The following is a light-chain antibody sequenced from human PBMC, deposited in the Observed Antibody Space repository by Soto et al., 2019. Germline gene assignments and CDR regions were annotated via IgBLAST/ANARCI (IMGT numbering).Light chain of an antibody. V-gene: IGKV3-20*01. Sequence: EIVLTQSPGTLSLSPGERATLSCRASHSVRSSYLAWYQQKPGQAPRLLIYGASSTATGIPDRFSGSGSGTDFTLTISRLEPEDFAVYYCQQYGCSPPYTFGQGTKLEIK. CDR3: QQYGCSPPYT. J-gene: IGKJ2*01. CDR2: GAS. CDR1: HSVRSSY.